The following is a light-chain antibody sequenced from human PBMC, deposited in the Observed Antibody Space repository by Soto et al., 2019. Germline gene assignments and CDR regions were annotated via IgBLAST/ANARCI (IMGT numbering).Light chain of an antibody. CDR2: DAS. J-gene: IGKJ5*01. CDR1: QSVDGK. V-gene: IGKV3D-15*01. Sequence: EIVMTQSPVTLSVSPGERATLSCRASQSVDGKLAWYQQKHGQAPRLLIYDASNRATGIPARFSGSGSGTDLTITINRLEPEDFEVYYCQQYGRSPITFGPGTRLEIK. CDR3: QQYGRSPIT.